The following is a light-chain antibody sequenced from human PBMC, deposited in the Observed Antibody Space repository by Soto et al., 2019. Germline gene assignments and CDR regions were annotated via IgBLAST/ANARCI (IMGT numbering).Light chain of an antibody. Sequence: DIQLTQSPSTLSASVGDRITITCRASQSIGTWLAWYQHRPGEGPKLLIHDASSLESGVPSRFSGSGSATGFSLTISSLESGDSGTYHCQQYATYAPSTFGQGTKVEIK. V-gene: IGKV1-5*01. CDR2: DAS. CDR1: QSIGTW. J-gene: IGKJ1*01. CDR3: QQYATYAPST.